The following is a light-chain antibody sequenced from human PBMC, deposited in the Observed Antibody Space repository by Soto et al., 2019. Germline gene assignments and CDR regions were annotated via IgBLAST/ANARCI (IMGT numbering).Light chain of an antibody. Sequence: SVLTQPASVSGSPGQSIPISCTGTSSDVGSYNLVSWYQQHPGKAPKLMIYEVTKRPSGVSNRFSGSKSGNTASLTISGLQADDEADYYCCSYAGSSTSYVFGTGTEVTVL. CDR3: CSYAGSSTSYV. CDR1: SSDVGSYNL. CDR2: EVT. J-gene: IGLJ1*01. V-gene: IGLV2-23*02.